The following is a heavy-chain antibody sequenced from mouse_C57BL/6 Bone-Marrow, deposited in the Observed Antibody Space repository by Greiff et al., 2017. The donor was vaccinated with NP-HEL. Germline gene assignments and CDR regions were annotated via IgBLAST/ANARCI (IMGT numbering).Heavy chain of an antibody. D-gene: IGHD1-1*01. V-gene: IGHV5-15*01. CDR3: ARFDYGSSYRYFDV. Sequence: EVKLQESGGGLVQPGGSLKLSCAASGFTFSDYGMAWVRQAPRKGPEWVAFISNLAYSIYYADTVTGRFTISRENAKNTLYLEMSSLRSEDTAMYYCARFDYGSSYRYFDVWGTGTTVTVSS. CDR1: GFTFSDYG. CDR2: ISNLAYSI. J-gene: IGHJ1*03.